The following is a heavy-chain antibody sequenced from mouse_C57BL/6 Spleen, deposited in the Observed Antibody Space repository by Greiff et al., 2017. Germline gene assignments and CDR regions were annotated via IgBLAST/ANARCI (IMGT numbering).Heavy chain of an antibody. V-gene: IGHV1-82*01. CDR1: GYAFSSSW. Sequence: QVQLKESGPELVKPGASVKISCKASGYAFSSSWMNWVKQRPGKGLEWIGRIYPGDGDTNYNGKFKGKATLTADKSSSTAYMQLSILTSEDSAVYFCARSFITTVVRYFDVWGTGPTVTVSS. J-gene: IGHJ1*03. D-gene: IGHD1-1*01. CDR2: IYPGDGDT. CDR3: ARSFITTVVRYFDV.